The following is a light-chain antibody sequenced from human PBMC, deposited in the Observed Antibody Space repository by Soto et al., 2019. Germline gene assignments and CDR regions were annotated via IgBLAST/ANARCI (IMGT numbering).Light chain of an antibody. CDR1: QGVASNY. J-gene: IGKJ1*01. CDR3: QQRLNWPPG. CDR2: DAS. Sequence: PGERATLSCRASQGVASNYLAWYQQRPGQAPRLLIYDASNRATGVPARFSGSRSGTDFTLTISDLEPADFGLYYCQQRLNWPPGFGQGTKVDIK. V-gene: IGKV3-11*01.